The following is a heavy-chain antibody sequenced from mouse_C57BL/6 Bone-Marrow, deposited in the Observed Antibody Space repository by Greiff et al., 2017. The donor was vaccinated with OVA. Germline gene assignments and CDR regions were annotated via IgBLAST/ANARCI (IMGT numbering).Heavy chain of an antibody. CDR3: ARSTCYYWYFDV. J-gene: IGHJ1*03. V-gene: IGHV5-17*01. CDR2: ISSGSSTI. Sequence: EVHLVESGGGLVKPGGSLKLSCAASGFTFSDYGMHWVRQAPEKGLEWVAYISSGSSTIYYADTVKGRFTISRDNAKNPLFLQMTSLRSEDTAMYYCARSTCYYWYFDVWGTGTTVTVSS. D-gene: IGHD5-1*01. CDR1: GFTFSDYG.